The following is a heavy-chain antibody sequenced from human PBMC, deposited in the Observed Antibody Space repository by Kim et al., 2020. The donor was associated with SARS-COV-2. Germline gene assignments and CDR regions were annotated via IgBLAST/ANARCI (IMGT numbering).Heavy chain of an antibody. CDR2: ISNDGSIT. CDR1: GFTFSSSW. Sequence: GGSLRLSCAASGFTFSSSWMHWVRQAPGKGLVWVARISNDGSITNYAASVKGRFTISRDNAKTTLYLQMNSLRAEDTAVYYCARVGTLKATAGSKLHYFDYWGEGTQLTVSP. D-gene: IGHD6-13*01. CDR3: ARVGTLKATAGSKLHYFDY. J-gene: IGHJ4*02. V-gene: IGHV3-74*01.